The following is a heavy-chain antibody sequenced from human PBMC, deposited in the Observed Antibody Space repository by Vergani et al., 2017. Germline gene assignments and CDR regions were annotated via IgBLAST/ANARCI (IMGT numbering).Heavy chain of an antibody. D-gene: IGHD3-10*01. J-gene: IGHJ6*03. CDR1: GFTFSACP. CDR2: ISGSGGST. Sequence: EVQLLHSGGGVIQPGGSVRLSCAASGFTFSACPMTWVRQAPGKGLEWVSAISGSGGSTYYADSVKGRFTISRDNSKNTLYLQMNSLRAEDTSVYYCAXGGDYYYYYYYMDVWGKGTTVTVSS. CDR3: AXGGDYYYYYYYMDV. V-gene: IGHV3-23*01.